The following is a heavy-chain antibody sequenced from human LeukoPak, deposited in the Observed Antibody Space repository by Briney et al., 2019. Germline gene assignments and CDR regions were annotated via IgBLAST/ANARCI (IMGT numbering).Heavy chain of an antibody. CDR2: IYHSGST. V-gene: IGHV4-38-2*02. Sequence: SETLSLTCTVSGYSISSGYYWGWIRQPPGKGLEWIGRIYHSGSTYYNPSLKSRVTISVDTSKNQFSLKLSSVTAADTAVYYCARDIPIVWRVAAYFDYWGQGTLVTVSS. D-gene: IGHD2-15*01. J-gene: IGHJ4*02. CDR1: GYSISSGYY. CDR3: ARDIPIVWRVAAYFDY.